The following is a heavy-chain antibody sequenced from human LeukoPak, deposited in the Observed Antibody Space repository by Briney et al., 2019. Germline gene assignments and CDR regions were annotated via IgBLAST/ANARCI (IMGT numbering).Heavy chain of an antibody. CDR3: ARAPSAAAGTPDFDY. V-gene: IGHV1-46*01. CDR2: INPSGGST. J-gene: IGHJ4*02. CDR1: GYTFTSYY. Sequence: WASVKVSCKASGYTFTSYYMHWVRQAPGQGLEWMGIINPSGGSTSYAQKFQGRVTMTRDTSTSTVYMELSSLRSEDTAVYYCARAPSAAAGTPDFDYWGQGTLVTVSS. D-gene: IGHD6-13*01.